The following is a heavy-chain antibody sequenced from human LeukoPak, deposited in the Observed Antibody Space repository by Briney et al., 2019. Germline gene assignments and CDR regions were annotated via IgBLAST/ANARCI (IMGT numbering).Heavy chain of an antibody. CDR2: ISYDGVNK. J-gene: IGHJ6*03. Sequence: PGRSLRLSCAASGFTFDNFPLHWVRQAPGKGLEWVAAISYDGVNKYYADSVQGRFIISRDNSKNTLYLQMNSLRAEDTAVYYCAKDYSLYSSAYYMDVWGKGTTVTVSS. D-gene: IGHD6-19*01. V-gene: IGHV3-30-3*01. CDR1: GFTFDNFP. CDR3: AKDYSLYSSAYYMDV.